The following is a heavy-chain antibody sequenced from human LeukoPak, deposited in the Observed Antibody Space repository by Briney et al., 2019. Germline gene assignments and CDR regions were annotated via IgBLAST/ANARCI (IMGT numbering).Heavy chain of an antibody. J-gene: IGHJ4*02. V-gene: IGHV4-34*01. CDR1: GGSFSGYY. D-gene: IGHD3-9*01. CDR3: PRAYDMLTGYYYSRSPSFAY. Sequence: SETLSLTCAVYGGSFSGYYWSWIRQPPVKGLEWIGEINHSGSTNYNPSVKSRVTISVDTSKNQFSLKLSSVTAADTAVYYCPRAYDMLTGYYYSRSPSFAYGGQGTLVTVPS. CDR2: INHSGST.